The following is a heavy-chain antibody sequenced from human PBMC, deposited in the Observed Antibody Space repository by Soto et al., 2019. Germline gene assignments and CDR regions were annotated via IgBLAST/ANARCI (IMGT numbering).Heavy chain of an antibody. V-gene: IGHV3-30-3*01. J-gene: IGHJ6*02. D-gene: IGHD2-15*01. Sequence: QVQLVESGGGVVQPGRSLRLSCAASGFTFSSYAMHWVRQAPGKGLEWVAVISYDGSNKYYADSVKGRFTISRDNSXTTTYXXMNSLRAEDTAVYYCARNGGIVVVVAAPQRGGMDVWGQGTTVTVSS. CDR3: ARNGGIVVVVAAPQRGGMDV. CDR2: ISYDGSNK. CDR1: GFTFSSYA.